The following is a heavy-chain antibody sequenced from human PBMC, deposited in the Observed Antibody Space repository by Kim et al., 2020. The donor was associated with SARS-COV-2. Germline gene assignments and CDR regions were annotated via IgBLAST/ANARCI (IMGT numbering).Heavy chain of an antibody. Sequence: INISYAESVRHRFTTSRDNTKDTVYLEMNSLRAEDTAVYYCAGRFGVTFDFWGQGTPVTVSS. CDR2: INI. D-gene: IGHD3-10*01. CDR3: AGRFGVTFDF. V-gene: IGHV3-33*01. J-gene: IGHJ4*02.